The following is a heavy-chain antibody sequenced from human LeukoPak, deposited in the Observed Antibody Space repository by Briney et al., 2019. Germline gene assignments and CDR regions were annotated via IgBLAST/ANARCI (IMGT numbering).Heavy chain of an antibody. CDR2: IYNRGST. CDR1: GGSTSSYY. CDR3: ARGRITADFDY. J-gene: IGHJ4*02. Sequence: PSETLSLTCTVSGGSTSSYYWSWIRQPPGKGLEWIGYIYNRGSTKYNPSLKSRVTISIDTSKSQFSLKLSSVSAADTAVYYCARGRITADFDYWGQGTLVTVSS. V-gene: IGHV4-59*01. D-gene: IGHD6-25*01.